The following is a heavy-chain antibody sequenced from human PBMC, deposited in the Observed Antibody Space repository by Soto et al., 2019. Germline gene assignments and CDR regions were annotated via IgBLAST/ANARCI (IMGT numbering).Heavy chain of an antibody. J-gene: IGHJ4*02. Sequence: QVQLVQSGAEVKKPGASVKVSCKASGYTFTSYGISWVRQAPGQGLEWMGWISAYNGNTNYAQKLQGRVTMTTDTSKRTAYMELRSRRSDDTSVYYCARESSSSCHAYWGQGTLVTVAS. CDR1: GYTFTSYG. V-gene: IGHV1-18*01. CDR2: ISAYNGNT. CDR3: ARESSSSCHAY. D-gene: IGHD6-13*01.